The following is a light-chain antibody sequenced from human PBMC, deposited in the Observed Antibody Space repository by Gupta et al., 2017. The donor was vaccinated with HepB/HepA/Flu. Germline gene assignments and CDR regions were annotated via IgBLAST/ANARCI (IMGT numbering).Light chain of an antibody. CDR2: DAS. CDR3: QQCYSIPLT. V-gene: IGKV1-39*01. CDR1: QSISSY. Sequence: DVQMTPSPSSLSASVGDRVTITCRASQSISSYLNWYQQKPGKAPKLLIYDASSLQRGVPSRFSGSGSGTDFTLTISSLQPEDIATYYCQQCYSIPLTFGGGTKVEIK. J-gene: IGKJ4*01.